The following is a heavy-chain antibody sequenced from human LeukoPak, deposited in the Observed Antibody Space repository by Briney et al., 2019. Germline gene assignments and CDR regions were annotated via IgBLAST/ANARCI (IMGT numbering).Heavy chain of an antibody. CDR3: ARVARLVYADDY. CDR2: ISAYNGNT. Sequence: ASVKVSCKASGYTFTSYGISWVRQAPGQGLEWMGWISAYNGNTNYAQELQGRVTMTTDTSTSTAYMELRSLRSDDTAVYYCARVARLVYADDYWGQGTLVTVSS. D-gene: IGHD2-8*01. J-gene: IGHJ4*02. V-gene: IGHV1-18*01. CDR1: GYTFTSYG.